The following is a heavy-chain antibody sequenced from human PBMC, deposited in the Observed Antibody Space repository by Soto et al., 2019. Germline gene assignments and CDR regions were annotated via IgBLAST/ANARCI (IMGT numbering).Heavy chain of an antibody. D-gene: IGHD3-22*01. Sequence: GGSLRLSCAASGFTFSSYAMSWVRQAPGKGLEWVSAISGCGGSTYYADSVKGRFTISRDNSKNTLYLQMNSLRAEDTAVYYCAKIPRPYYYDSSGYKPLPDYWGQGTLVTVSS. CDR2: ISGCGGST. CDR1: GFTFSSYA. J-gene: IGHJ4*02. V-gene: IGHV3-23*01. CDR3: AKIPRPYYYDSSGYKPLPDY.